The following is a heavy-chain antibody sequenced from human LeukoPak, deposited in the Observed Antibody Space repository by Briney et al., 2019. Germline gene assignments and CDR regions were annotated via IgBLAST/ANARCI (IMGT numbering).Heavy chain of an antibody. CDR2: IKEDGSES. J-gene: IGHJ3*02. V-gene: IGHV3-7*01. Sequence: PGGSLRLSCAVSGFTFNNYYMTWVLQAPGKGLEWVAGIKEDGSESYYVDSVKGRFTISRDNAKNSLYLQMSSLRAEDTAVYYCARERYCSGGGCYRGYAFHIWGQGTMVTVSS. CDR1: GFTFNNYY. CDR3: ARERYCSGGGCYRGYAFHI. D-gene: IGHD2-15*01.